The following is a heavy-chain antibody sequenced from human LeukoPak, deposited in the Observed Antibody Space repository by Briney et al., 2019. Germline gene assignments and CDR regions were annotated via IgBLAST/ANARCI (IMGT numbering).Heavy chain of an antibody. V-gene: IGHV3-7*01. Sequence: PGGSLRLSCAASGFTLSSYWMSWVRQAPGKGLEWVANIKQDGSEKYYVDSVKGRFTISRDNAKNSLYLQMNSLRAEDTAVYYCARTPPTGDYEDYWGQGTLVTVSS. CDR3: ARTPPTGDYEDY. CDR1: GFTLSSYW. J-gene: IGHJ4*02. D-gene: IGHD4-17*01. CDR2: IKQDGSEK.